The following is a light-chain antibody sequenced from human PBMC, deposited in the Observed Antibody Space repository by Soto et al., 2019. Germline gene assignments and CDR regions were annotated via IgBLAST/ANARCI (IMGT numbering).Light chain of an antibody. CDR1: QSISDW. CDR2: DAS. V-gene: IGKV1-5*01. Sequence: DIQMTQSPSTLSASVGDRVTITCRASQSISDWLAWYQQMPGRAPKLLIYDASTLQSGVPSRFSGSGSGTEFILTISSLQPDDSATYYCQEYKSATFGQGTKLQIK. J-gene: IGKJ2*01. CDR3: QEYKSAT.